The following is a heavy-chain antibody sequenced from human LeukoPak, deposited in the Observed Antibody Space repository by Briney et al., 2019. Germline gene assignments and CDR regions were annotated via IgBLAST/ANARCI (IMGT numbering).Heavy chain of an antibody. CDR2: ISSSSTI. CDR1: GFTFSSYS. D-gene: IGHD3-10*01. V-gene: IGHV3-48*04. J-gene: IGHJ6*03. Sequence: GGSLRLSCAASGFTFSSYSMNWVRQAPGKGLEWVSYISSSSTIYYADSVKGRFTISRDNAKNSLYLQMNSLRAGDTAVYYCARLDRDLGYYYMDVWGKGTTVTVSS. CDR3: ARLDRDLGYYYMDV.